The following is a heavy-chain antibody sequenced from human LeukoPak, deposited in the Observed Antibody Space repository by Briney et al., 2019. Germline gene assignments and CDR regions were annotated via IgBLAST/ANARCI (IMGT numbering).Heavy chain of an antibody. J-gene: IGHJ4*02. CDR1: GGTFSSYA. CDR3: ASPPYYDSSGYWSGFDY. D-gene: IGHD3-22*01. V-gene: IGHV1-69*13. Sequence: ASVKVSCKASGGTFSSYAISWVRQAPGQGLEWMGGIIPIFGTAHYAHNFQGRVTITADESTSTAYMELSSLRSEDTAVYYCASPPYYDSSGYWSGFDYWGQGTLVTVSS. CDR2: IIPIFGTA.